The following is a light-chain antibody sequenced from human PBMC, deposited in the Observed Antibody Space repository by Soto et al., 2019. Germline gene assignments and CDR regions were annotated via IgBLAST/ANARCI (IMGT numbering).Light chain of an antibody. CDR1: QSVSSSY. Sequence: PGESVTLSCRASQSVSSSYLPWSQQKPGQAPRLLIYGASTRAAGIPDRFSGSGSGTDFTLTITRLEPEDSAVYFCQQYTGPPTTFGQGTRLEIK. J-gene: IGKJ5*01. CDR3: QQYTGPPTT. CDR2: GAS. V-gene: IGKV3-20*01.